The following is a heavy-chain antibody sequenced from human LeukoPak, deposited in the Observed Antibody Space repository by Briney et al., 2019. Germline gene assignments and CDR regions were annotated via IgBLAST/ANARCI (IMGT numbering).Heavy chain of an antibody. V-gene: IGHV1-69*02. J-gene: IGHJ4*02. Sequence: ASVKVSCKASGYTFTGYYMHWVRQAPGQGLEWMGRIIPILGIANYAQKFQGRVTITADKSTSTAYMELSSLRSEDTAVYYCVRYPYGSGSYEGDYWGQGTLVTVSS. CDR3: VRYPYGSGSYEGDY. D-gene: IGHD3-10*01. CDR2: IIPILGIA. CDR1: GYTFTGYY.